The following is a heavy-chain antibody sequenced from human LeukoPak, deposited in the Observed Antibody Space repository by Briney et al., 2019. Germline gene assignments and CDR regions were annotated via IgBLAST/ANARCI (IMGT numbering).Heavy chain of an antibody. CDR3: ARDLPMGSF. V-gene: IGHV3-7*01. J-gene: IGHJ4*02. CDR2: IKQDGSEK. Sequence: ETLSLTCTVSGGSISSGGYYWSWVRQAPGKGPEWVTNIKQDGSEKNYVGSVKGRFTISRDNAKKSLYLQMNSLRAEDAAVYYCARDLPMGSFWGQGTLVTVSS. D-gene: IGHD3-16*01. CDR1: GGSISSGGYY.